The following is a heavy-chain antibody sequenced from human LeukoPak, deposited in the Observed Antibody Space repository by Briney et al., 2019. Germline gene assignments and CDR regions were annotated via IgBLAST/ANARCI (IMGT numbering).Heavy chain of an antibody. CDR1: GDSISRYY. D-gene: IGHD5-24*01. CDR3: ARHGAEWRWLQLGNWFDP. Sequence: PSETLSLTCTVSGDSISRYYWSWIRQPAGKGLEWIGRIYNGGIITYNPSLKSRVTMSIDTSKNQFSLKLSSVTAADTAVYYCARHGAEWRWLQLGNWFDPWGQGTLVTVSS. J-gene: IGHJ5*02. CDR2: IYNGGII. V-gene: IGHV4-4*07.